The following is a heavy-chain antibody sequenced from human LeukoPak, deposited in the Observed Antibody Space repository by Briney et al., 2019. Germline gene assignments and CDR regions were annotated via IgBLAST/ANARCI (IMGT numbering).Heavy chain of an antibody. CDR1: GGSISSYY. CDR2: FYYSGST. V-gene: IGHV4-59*08. J-gene: IGHJ4*02. Sequence: SETLSLTCTVSGGSISSYYWSWIRQPPGKGLEWIGYFYYSGSTNYNPSLKSRVTISVDTSKNQFALKLSSVTAADTAVYYCARRGIAAAGTFDYWGQGTLVTVPS. CDR3: ARRGIAAAGTFDY. D-gene: IGHD6-13*01.